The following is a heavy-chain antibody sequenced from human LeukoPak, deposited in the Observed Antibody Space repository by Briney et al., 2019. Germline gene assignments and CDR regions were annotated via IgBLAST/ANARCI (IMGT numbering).Heavy chain of an antibody. CDR3: TAGTGRSGFDY. D-gene: IGHD3/OR15-3a*01. J-gene: IGHJ4*02. CDR1: GFTFNNAW. Sequence: PGGSLRLSCATSGFTFNNAWMSWVRQAPGKGLEWVGRIKRKGDDGTIDYAAPVKGRFTISRDDSKNTLYLQMNSLKSEDTAVYYCTAGTGRSGFDYWGQGTLVTVSS. CDR2: IKRKGDDGTI. V-gene: IGHV3-15*01.